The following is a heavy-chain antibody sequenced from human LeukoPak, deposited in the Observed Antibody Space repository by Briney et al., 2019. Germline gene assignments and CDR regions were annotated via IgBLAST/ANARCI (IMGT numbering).Heavy chain of an antibody. CDR1: GFTFSSYS. Sequence: GGSLRLSCAASGFTFSSYSMNWVRQAPGKGLEWVSSISSSSSYIYYADSVKGRFTISRDNAKNSLYLQTNSLRAEDTAVYYCARARSQAEGLLDYWGQGTLVTVSS. CDR3: ARARSQAEGLLDY. CDR2: ISSSSSYI. J-gene: IGHJ4*02. V-gene: IGHV3-21*01.